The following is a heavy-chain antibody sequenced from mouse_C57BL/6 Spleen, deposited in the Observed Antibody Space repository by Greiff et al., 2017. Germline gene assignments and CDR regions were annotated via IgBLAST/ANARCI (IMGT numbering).Heavy chain of an antibody. V-gene: IGHV14-1*01. CDR1: GFTINDYY. CDR2: LDPADGDT. J-gene: IGHJ3*01. D-gene: IGHD2-4*01. CDR3: TTYDDDSAGRAY. Sequence: VQLQQSGAELVRPGASVKLSCTASGFTINDYYMHWVKQRPEQGLEWIGGLDPADGDTNYAPKFKGKATMTADTSSTTAYLQRSSRTSEDTAVYYCTTYDDDSAGRAYWGQGTLVTVSA.